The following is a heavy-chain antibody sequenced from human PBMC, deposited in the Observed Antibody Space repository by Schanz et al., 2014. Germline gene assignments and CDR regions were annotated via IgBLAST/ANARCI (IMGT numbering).Heavy chain of an antibody. D-gene: IGHD5-12*01. V-gene: IGHV3-7*03. CDR3: ARVDSGYDSHLYYYYYYMDV. CDR1: GFSVTSNS. Sequence: EVQLVESGGGLIQPGGSLKLACAASGFSVTSNSMNWVRQAPGKGLEWVANIKQDGSEKYYVDSVKGRFTISRDNAKNSLYLQMNSLTAEDTAVYYCARVDSGYDSHLYYYYYYMDVWGKGTTVTVSS. CDR2: IKQDGSEK. J-gene: IGHJ6*03.